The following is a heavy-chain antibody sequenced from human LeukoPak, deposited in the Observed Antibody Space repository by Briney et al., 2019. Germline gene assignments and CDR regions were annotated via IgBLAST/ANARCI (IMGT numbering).Heavy chain of an antibody. CDR3: ARDLWGFGP. CDR1: GYTFTGYY. D-gene: IGHD2-21*01. Sequence: ASVKVSCKASGYTFTGYYIHWVRQAPGQGLEWMGSLNPNSGGTNSAQKFQGRVTMARDTSISTAYMQLSGLRSDDTAVYYCARDLWGFGPWGQGTLVTVSS. V-gene: IGHV1-2*02. CDR2: LNPNSGGT. J-gene: IGHJ5*02.